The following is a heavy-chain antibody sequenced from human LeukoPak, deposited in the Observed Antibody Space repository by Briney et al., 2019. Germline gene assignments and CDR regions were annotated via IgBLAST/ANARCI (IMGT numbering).Heavy chain of an antibody. Sequence: GGSLRLSCAASGFTFDDYAMHWVRQAPGKGLEWVSLISGVGGSTYYADSVKGRFTISRSNSKNSLYLQMNSLRTEDTALYYCAKSIAGTTDYWGQGTLVTVSS. CDR2: ISGVGGST. J-gene: IGHJ4*02. CDR1: GFTFDDYA. CDR3: AKSIAGTTDY. V-gene: IGHV3-43*02. D-gene: IGHD1-20*01.